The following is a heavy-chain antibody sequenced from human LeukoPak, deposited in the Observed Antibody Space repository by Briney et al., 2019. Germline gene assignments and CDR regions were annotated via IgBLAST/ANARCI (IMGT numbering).Heavy chain of an antibody. V-gene: IGHV1-69*13. CDR1: GGTLSNYP. CDR2: NIPIFGTP. CDR3: ARAPLGEPVPFEY. J-gene: IGHJ4*02. D-gene: IGHD3-16*01. Sequence: SVKVSCKASGGTLSNYPISWVRQAPGQGLEWMGGNIPIFGTPNYAQKFQGRVTVTADESTSTAYMELSSLRSEDTAVYYCARAPLGEPVPFEYWGQGTLVTVSS.